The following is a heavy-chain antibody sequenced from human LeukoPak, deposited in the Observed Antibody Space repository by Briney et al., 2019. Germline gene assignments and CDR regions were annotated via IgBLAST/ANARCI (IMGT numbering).Heavy chain of an antibody. J-gene: IGHJ4*02. V-gene: IGHV1-18*01. Sequence: ASVKVSCKASGYTFTSYGISWVRQAPGQGLEWMGWISAYNGNTNYAQKLQGRVTMTTDTSTSTAYMELRSLRPDDTAVYYCARVAFSSWYLQTDYWGQGTLVTVSS. CDR1: GYTFTSYG. CDR3: ARVAFSSWYLQTDY. D-gene: IGHD6-13*01. CDR2: ISAYNGNT.